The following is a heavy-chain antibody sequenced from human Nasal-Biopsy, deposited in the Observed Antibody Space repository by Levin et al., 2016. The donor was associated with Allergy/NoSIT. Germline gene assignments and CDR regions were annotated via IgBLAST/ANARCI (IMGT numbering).Heavy chain of an antibody. V-gene: IGHV3-30*18. Sequence: GESLKISCAASGFTFKNYGMHWVRQAPGKGLEWLGIISHDGSMKFYADSVKGRFTISRDNFKNALFLEMTSLRVEDTAEYFCAKDVRRDYFESSGPQDWGQGTLLTVSS. D-gene: IGHD3-22*01. J-gene: IGHJ1*01. CDR1: GFTFKNYG. CDR3: AKDVRRDYFESSGPQD. CDR2: ISHDGSMK.